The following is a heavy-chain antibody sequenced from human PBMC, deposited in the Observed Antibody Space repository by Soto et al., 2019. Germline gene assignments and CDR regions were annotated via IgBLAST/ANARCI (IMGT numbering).Heavy chain of an antibody. V-gene: IGHV1-18*01. CDR3: ARFAEAKHVGKGGHWSDKPNTMVRTQRYMDV. CDR2: ISAYNGNT. CDR1: GYTFTSYG. J-gene: IGHJ6*03. D-gene: IGHD3-10*01. Sequence: ASVKVSCKASGYTFTSYGISWVRQAPGQGLEWMGWISAYNGNTNYAQKLQGRVTMTTDTSTSTAYMELRSLRSDETAVYYCARFAEAKHVGKGGHWSDKPNTMVRTQRYMDVWGKGTTVTVSS.